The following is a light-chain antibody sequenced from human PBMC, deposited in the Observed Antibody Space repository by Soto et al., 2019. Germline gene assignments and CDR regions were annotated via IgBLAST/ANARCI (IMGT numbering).Light chain of an antibody. Sequence: DIVMTQSPASLAVSLGERATINCRSSQSVLYNSNNKNYLAWYQQKPGQPPKLLIYWASSRESGVPDRFSGGGSGTDFTLTISSLQAEDVAVYYCQQYFNTPITFGQGTRLEIK. J-gene: IGKJ5*01. CDR3: QQYFNTPIT. V-gene: IGKV4-1*01. CDR1: QSVLYNSNNKNY. CDR2: WAS.